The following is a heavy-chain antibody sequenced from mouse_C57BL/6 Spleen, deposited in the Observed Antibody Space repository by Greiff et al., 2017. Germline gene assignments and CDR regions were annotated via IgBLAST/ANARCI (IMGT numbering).Heavy chain of an antibody. CDR2: IYPRSGNT. V-gene: IGHV1-81*01. Sequence: VQLQESGAELARPGASVKLSCKASGYTFTSYGISWVKQRTGQGLEWIGEIYPRSGNTYYNEKFKGKATLTADKSSSTAYMELRSLTSEDSAVYFCVYSNYGEGYYFDYWGQGTTLTVSS. J-gene: IGHJ2*01. D-gene: IGHD2-5*01. CDR3: VYSNYGEGYYFDY. CDR1: GYTFTSYG.